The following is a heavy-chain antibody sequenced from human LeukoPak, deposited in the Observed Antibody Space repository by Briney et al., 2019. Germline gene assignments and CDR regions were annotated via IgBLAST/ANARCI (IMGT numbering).Heavy chain of an antibody. CDR3: ARGPPNWGFDM. J-gene: IGHJ3*02. Sequence: ASVKVSCKASGYTFTGYYMHWVRQAPGQGLEWMGRINPNSGGTNYAQKFQGRVTMTRDTSISTAYMELSSLRSEDTAVYYCARGPPNWGFDMWGQGTMVTVSS. D-gene: IGHD7-27*01. CDR2: INPNSGGT. V-gene: IGHV1-2*06. CDR1: GYTFTGYY.